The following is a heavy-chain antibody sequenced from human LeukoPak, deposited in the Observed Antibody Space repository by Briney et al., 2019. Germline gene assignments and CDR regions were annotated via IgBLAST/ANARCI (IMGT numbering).Heavy chain of an antibody. CDR1: GFTFSSYE. D-gene: IGHD3-10*01. J-gene: IGHJ6*02. CDR3: AREYYYGSGNYYYGMDV. CDR2: ISSSGSTI. V-gene: IGHV3-48*03. Sequence: GGSLRLSCAASGFTFSSYEMNWVRQAPGKGLEWVSYISSSGSTIYYADSVKGRFTISRDNAKNSLYLQMSSLRAEDTAVYYCAREYYYGSGNYYYGMDVWGQGTTVTVSS.